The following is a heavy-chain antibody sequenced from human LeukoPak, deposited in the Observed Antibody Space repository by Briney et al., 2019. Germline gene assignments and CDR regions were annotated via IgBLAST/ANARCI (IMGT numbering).Heavy chain of an antibody. CDR1: GYSFTSYW. Sequence: HGASLKISCKGSGYSFTSYWIGWVRQMPGKGLEWMGIIYPGDSDTRYSPSFQGQVTISADKSISTAYLQWSSLKASDTAMYYCARRLRYCSGGSCYDNWFDPWGQGTLVTVSS. CDR2: IYPGDSDT. V-gene: IGHV5-51*01. D-gene: IGHD2-15*01. CDR3: ARRLRYCSGGSCYDNWFDP. J-gene: IGHJ5*02.